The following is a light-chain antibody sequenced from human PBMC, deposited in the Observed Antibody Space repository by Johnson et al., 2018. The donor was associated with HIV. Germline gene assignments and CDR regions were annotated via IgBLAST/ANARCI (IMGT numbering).Light chain of an antibody. J-gene: IGLJ1*01. Sequence: QSVLTQPPSVSAAPGQKVTISCSGSSSNIGYHYVSWYQQLPGTAPKLLIYDNNKRPSGIPDRFSGSKSGTSATLGITGLQTGDEADYYCGAWDTSLSPGCVVRSGTKVTVL. CDR3: GAWDTSLSPGCV. CDR1: SSNIGYHY. V-gene: IGLV1-51*01. CDR2: DNN.